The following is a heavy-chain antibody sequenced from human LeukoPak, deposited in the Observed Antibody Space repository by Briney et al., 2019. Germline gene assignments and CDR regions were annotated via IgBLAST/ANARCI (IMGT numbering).Heavy chain of an antibody. J-gene: IGHJ3*02. D-gene: IGHD5-24*01. V-gene: IGHV3-23*01. CDR2: LTDSGGTT. CDR1: GFTFSSYA. Sequence: GGSLRLSCVAFGFTFSSYAMGWVRQAPGKRPEWVSSLTDSGGTTYYVDSVKGRFTISRDNSKNTLYLHMNSLRAEDTAMYYCAKKRDAFDIWGQGAVVAVSS. CDR3: AKKRDAFDI.